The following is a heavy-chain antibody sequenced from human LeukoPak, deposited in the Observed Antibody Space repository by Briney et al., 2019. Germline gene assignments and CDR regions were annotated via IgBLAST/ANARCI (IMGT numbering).Heavy chain of an antibody. CDR3: ARDLWGGSGSGYDY. CDR1: GFTFSNYW. Sequence: GGSLRLSCAASGFTFSNYWMTWVRQAPGKGLEWVANIKQDGSQKYYVDSVKGRFTISRDNAKNSLFLQMTSLRAEDTAVYYCARDLWGGSGSGYDYWGQGTLVTVPS. J-gene: IGHJ4*02. V-gene: IGHV3-7*04. CDR2: IKQDGSQK. D-gene: IGHD3-10*01.